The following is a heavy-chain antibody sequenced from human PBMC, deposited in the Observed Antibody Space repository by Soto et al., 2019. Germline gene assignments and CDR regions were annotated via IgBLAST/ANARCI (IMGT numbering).Heavy chain of an antibody. V-gene: IGHV2-70*01. Sequence: SGPTLLNPTQTLALTCTFSVFSLSTSGMCVSWIRQPPGKALEWLALIDWDDDKYYSTSLKTRLTISKDTPKNQVVLTMTNMDPVDTATYYCARMIVVPAAIGYSWFDPWGQGTLVTVSS. D-gene: IGHD2-2*02. CDR2: IDWDDDK. CDR3: ARMIVVPAAIGYSWFDP. J-gene: IGHJ5*02. CDR1: VFSLSTSGMC.